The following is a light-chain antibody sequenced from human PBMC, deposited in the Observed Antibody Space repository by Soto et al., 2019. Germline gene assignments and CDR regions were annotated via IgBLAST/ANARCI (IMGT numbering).Light chain of an antibody. V-gene: IGLV2-11*01. CDR3: CSYAGSYTVV. CDR1: SSDVGGYNY. CDR2: DVS. Sequence: QSVLTQPRSVSGSPGQSVTISCTGTSSDVGGYNYVSWYQQHPGKAPKLMIYDVSKCPSGVPDRFSGSKSGNTASLTISGLQAEDEADYYCCSYAGSYTVVFGGGTKLTVL. J-gene: IGLJ2*01.